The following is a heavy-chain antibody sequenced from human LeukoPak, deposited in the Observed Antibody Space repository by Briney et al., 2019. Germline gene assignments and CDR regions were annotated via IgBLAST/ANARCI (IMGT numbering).Heavy chain of an antibody. D-gene: IGHD6-13*01. Sequence: ASVKVSCKASGYTFTSYGISWVRQAPGQGLEWMGWISAYNGNTNYAQKLQGRVTMTTDTSTSTAYMELRSLRSDDTAVYYCARDPQYSSSWSIWFDPWGQGTLVTVSS. CDR1: GYTFTSYG. CDR3: ARDPQYSSSWSIWFDP. V-gene: IGHV1-18*01. CDR2: ISAYNGNT. J-gene: IGHJ5*02.